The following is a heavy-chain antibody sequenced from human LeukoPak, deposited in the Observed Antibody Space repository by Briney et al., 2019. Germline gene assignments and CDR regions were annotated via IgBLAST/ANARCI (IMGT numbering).Heavy chain of an antibody. J-gene: IGHJ4*02. CDR3: ARHRYGIGADS. CDR2: ILYTGGI. CDR1: GASITVDH. Sequence: SETLSLICTVSGASITVDHWSWIRQPPGKELEFLGYILYTGGISYNPSLKSRVTISLDASKTQFSLMLNSVTAADTAVYFCARHRYGIGADSWGQGILVIVSS. D-gene: IGHD3-3*01. V-gene: IGHV4-59*08.